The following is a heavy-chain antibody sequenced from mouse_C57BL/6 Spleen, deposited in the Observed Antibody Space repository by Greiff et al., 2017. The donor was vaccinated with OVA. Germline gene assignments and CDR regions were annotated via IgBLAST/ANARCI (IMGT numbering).Heavy chain of an antibody. V-gene: IGHV3-6*01. CDR2: ISYDGSN. D-gene: IGHD1-1*01. J-gene: IGHJ2*01. CDR3: VSNYYGSSPDY. CDR1: GYSITSGYY. Sequence: EVKLMESGPGLVKPSQSLSLTCSVTGYSITSGYYWNWIRQFPGNKLEWMGYISYDGSNNYNPSLKNRISITRDTSKNQFFLKLNSVTTEDTATYYCVSNYYGSSPDYWGQGTTLTVSS.